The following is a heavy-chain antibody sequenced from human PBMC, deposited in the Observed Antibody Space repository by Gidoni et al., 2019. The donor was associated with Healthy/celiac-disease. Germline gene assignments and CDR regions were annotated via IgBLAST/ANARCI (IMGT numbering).Heavy chain of an antibody. V-gene: IGHV3-9*01. Sequence: EVQLVESGGGLVQPGRSLRLSCAASGFTFDDYAMHWVRQAPGKGLEWVSGISWNSGSIGYADSVKGRFTISRDNAKNSLYLQMNSLRAEDTALYYCAYGGNSGFDYWGQGTLVTVSS. D-gene: IGHD4-17*01. CDR1: GFTFDDYA. J-gene: IGHJ4*02. CDR2: ISWNSGSI. CDR3: AYGGNSGFDY.